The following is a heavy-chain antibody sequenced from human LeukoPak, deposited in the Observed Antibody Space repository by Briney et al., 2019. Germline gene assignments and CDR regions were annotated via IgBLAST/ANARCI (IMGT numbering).Heavy chain of an antibody. J-gene: IGHJ4*02. D-gene: IGHD6-13*01. CDR2: ISSCSRYI. CDR1: GFTFSSYS. CDR3: ARAGYSSSWYPYYFDY. Sequence: GGSLRVSCAASGFTFSSYSMNWVRQAPGKGLEWVSSISSCSRYIYYADSVKGRSTTSRDNAKNSLYLQMNSLRAEDTAVYYCARAGYSSSWYPYYFDYWGQGTLVTLSS. V-gene: IGHV3-21*01.